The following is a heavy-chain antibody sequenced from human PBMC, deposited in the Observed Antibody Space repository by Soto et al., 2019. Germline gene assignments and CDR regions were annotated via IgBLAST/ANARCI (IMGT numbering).Heavy chain of an antibody. CDR3: TTVFDASGPL. V-gene: IGHV3-15*07. D-gene: IGHD6-19*01. J-gene: IGHJ4*02. CDR2: IKSKTDGGTI. Sequence: GGSLRLSCAASGFTFSNAWMNWVGLAPGKGLEWVGRIKSKTDGGTIDYAAPVRGRFSISRDDSKNTLYLQMNSLKTEDTSAYYCTTVFDASGPLWGQGSLVTVSS. CDR1: GFTFSNAW.